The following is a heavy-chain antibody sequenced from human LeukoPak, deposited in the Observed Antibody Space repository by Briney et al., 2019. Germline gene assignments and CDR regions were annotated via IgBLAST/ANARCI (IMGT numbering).Heavy chain of an antibody. D-gene: IGHD4-17*01. CDR2: ISAYNGNT. V-gene: IGHV1-18*01. CDR3: ARSDYGDYSGSYYYYYGTDV. CDR1: GYTXTSYG. Sequence: ASVKVSCKASGYTXTSYGISGVRQAPGQGLEWMGWISAYNGNTNYAQKLQGRVTMTTDTSTSTAYMELRSLRSDDTAVYYCARSDYGDYSGSYYYYYGTDVWGQGTTVTVSS. J-gene: IGHJ6*02.